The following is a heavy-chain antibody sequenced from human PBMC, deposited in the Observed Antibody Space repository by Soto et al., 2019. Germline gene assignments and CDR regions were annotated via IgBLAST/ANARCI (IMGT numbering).Heavy chain of an antibody. V-gene: IGHV1-2*04. CDR1: GDSFNDYY. Sequence: QVQLVQSGAEVRKPGASVTVSCRSSGDSFNDYYIHWVRQAAGQGFEWMGWINPNGGVTKYAQKFQGWVSMTRDTSIRTVYMQLSRLRSDDTAVYYCARESGGATATLDYYYFHMDVWGTGTTVTVSS. CDR3: ARESGGATATLDYYYFHMDV. J-gene: IGHJ6*03. CDR2: INPNGGVT. D-gene: IGHD5-12*01.